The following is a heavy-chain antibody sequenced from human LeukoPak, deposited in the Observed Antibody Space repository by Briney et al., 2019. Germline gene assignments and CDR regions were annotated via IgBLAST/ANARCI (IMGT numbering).Heavy chain of an antibody. D-gene: IGHD5-24*01. CDR2: IYSGGST. J-gene: IGHJ3*02. V-gene: IGHV3-53*01. CDR3: ARVGGAYNYDAFDI. CDR1: GFTVSSNY. Sequence: TGGSLRLSCAASGFTVSSNYMSWVRQAPGKGLEWVSVIYSGGSTYYADSVKGRFTISRDNSKNTLYLQMNSLRAEDTAVYYCARVGGAYNYDAFDILGQGTMVTVSS.